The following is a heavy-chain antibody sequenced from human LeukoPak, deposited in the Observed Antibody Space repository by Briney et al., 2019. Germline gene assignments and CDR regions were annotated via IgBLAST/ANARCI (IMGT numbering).Heavy chain of an antibody. J-gene: IGHJ3*02. CDR3: ARDPNGDYIGAFDM. Sequence: GGSLRLSCAASGFTFSSYAMSWVRQAPGKGLEWVSAISGSGGSTYYADSVKGRFSISRDNSKYTLFLQMNSLRAEDTAVYYCARDPNGDYIGAFDMWGPGTMVTVSS. V-gene: IGHV3-23*01. CDR2: ISGSGGST. D-gene: IGHD4-17*01. CDR1: GFTFSSYA.